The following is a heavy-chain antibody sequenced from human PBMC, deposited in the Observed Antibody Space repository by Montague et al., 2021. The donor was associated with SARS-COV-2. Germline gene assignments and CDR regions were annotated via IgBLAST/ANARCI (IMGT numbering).Heavy chain of an antibody. J-gene: IGHJ6*03. V-gene: IGHV4-34*01. CDR2: INHSGST. D-gene: IGHD3-9*01. CDR1: GGSFSVYY. Sequence: SETLSLTCAVCGGSFSVYYWSWIRQPPGKGLEWIGEINHSGSTNYNPSLKSRVTISVDTSKNQVSLKLSSVTAADTAVYYCARMRFFDWPPRYYMDVWGKGTTVTVSS. CDR3: ARMRFFDWPPRYYMDV.